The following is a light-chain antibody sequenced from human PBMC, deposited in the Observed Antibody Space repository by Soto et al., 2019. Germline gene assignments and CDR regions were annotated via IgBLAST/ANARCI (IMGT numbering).Light chain of an antibody. Sequence: QSALTQPRSVSGSPGQSVTISCTGTSSDVGGYNYVSWYQQHPGKAPKLMIFDVTKRPSGVPHRFSGSKSGNTASLTISGLQAEDEADYYCCSYAVSPVVFGGGTKLTVL. CDR2: DVT. J-gene: IGLJ2*01. CDR1: SSDVGGYNY. V-gene: IGLV2-11*01. CDR3: CSYAVSPVV.